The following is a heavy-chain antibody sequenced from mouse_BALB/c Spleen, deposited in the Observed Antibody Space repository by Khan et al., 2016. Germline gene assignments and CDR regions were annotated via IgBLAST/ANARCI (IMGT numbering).Heavy chain of an antibody. CDR1: GFSLTSYG. D-gene: IGHD2-1*01. V-gene: IGHV2-2*02. J-gene: IGHJ4*01. CDR2: IWSGGST. Sequence: QVQLKESGPGLVQPSQSLSITCTVSGFSLTSYGVHWVRQSPGKGLEWLGVIWSGGSTDYNAAFISRLSISKDNSKSLVFFKMNSLQANDTAIDYCARLYYGYYAMDYWGQGTSVTVSS. CDR3: ARLYYGYYAMDY.